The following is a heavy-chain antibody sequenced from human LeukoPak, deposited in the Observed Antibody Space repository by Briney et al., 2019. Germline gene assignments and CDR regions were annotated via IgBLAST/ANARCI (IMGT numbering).Heavy chain of an antibody. Sequence: GGSLRLSCAASGFTFSTYWMHWVRQIPGKGLVWVSRINSDESGRSYADSVKGRFTISRDNAKNTLYLQMNTLRAEDTAVYYCARSIEDYYDSSGFYAYWGQGTLVTVSS. D-gene: IGHD3-22*01. CDR2: INSDESGR. CDR1: GFTFSTYW. V-gene: IGHV3-74*01. J-gene: IGHJ4*02. CDR3: ARSIEDYYDSSGFYAY.